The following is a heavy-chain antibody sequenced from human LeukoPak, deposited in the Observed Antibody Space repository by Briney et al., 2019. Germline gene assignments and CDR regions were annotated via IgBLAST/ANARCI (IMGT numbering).Heavy chain of an antibody. J-gene: IGHJ2*01. CDR1: GGSISSYY. D-gene: IGHD2-2*01. Sequence: ASETLSLTCTVSGGSISSYYWSWIRQPPGKGLEWIGYIYYSGSTNYNPPLKSRVTISVDTSKNQFSLKLSSVTAADTAVYYCARVFGVPAAESHFDPWGRGTLVTVSS. CDR2: IYYSGST. V-gene: IGHV4-59*01. CDR3: ARVFGVPAAESHFDP.